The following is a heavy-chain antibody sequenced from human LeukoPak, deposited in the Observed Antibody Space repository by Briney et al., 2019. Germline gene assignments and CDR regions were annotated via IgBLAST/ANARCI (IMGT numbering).Heavy chain of an antibody. Sequence: GGSLRLSCAASGFTFSSYGMHWVRQAPDKGLEWVAVISYDGSNKYYADSVKGRFTISRDNSKNTLYLQMNSLRAEDTAVYYCAKDRAGVVAYHYYYYYYGMDVWGQGTTVTVSS. J-gene: IGHJ6*02. CDR3: AKDRAGVVAYHYYYYYYGMDV. V-gene: IGHV3-30*18. D-gene: IGHD2-15*01. CDR2: ISYDGSNK. CDR1: GFTFSSYG.